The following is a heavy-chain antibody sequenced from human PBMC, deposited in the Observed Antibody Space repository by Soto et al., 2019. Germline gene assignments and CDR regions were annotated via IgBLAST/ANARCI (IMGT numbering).Heavy chain of an antibody. V-gene: IGHV1-69*13. CDR3: ARGDYGSGSYYNVLGGMDV. CDR2: IIPIFGTA. CDR1: GGTFSSYA. J-gene: IGHJ6*02. Sequence: SVKVSCKASGGTFSSYAISWVRQAPGQGLEWMGGIIPIFGTANYAQKFQGRVTITADESTSTAYMELSSLRSEDTAVYYCARGDYGSGSYYNVLGGMDVWGQGTTVTVSS. D-gene: IGHD3-10*01.